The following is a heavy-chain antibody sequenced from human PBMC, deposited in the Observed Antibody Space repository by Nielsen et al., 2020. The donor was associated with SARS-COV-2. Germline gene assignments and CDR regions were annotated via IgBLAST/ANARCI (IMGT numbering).Heavy chain of an antibody. D-gene: IGHD2-2*01. CDR2: ISAYNGNT. Sequence: APVKVSCKASGYTFTSYGISWVRQAPGQGLEWMGWISAYNGNTNYAQKLQGRVTMTTDTSTSTAYMELRSLRSDDTAVYYCARGIQYCSSTSCYFRPYYYYMDVWGKGTTVTVSS. J-gene: IGHJ6*03. CDR1: GYTFTSYG. V-gene: IGHV1-18*04. CDR3: ARGIQYCSSTSCYFRPYYYYMDV.